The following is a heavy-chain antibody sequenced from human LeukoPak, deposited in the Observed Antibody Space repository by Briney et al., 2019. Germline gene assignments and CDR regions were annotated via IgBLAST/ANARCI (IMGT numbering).Heavy chain of an antibody. J-gene: IGHJ4*02. CDR2: IYSGGGT. CDR1: GFTVSSNY. Sequence: PGGSLRLSCAASGFTVSSNYMSWVRQAPRKGLEWVSVIYSGGGTYYAVSEKGRFTISRDNSKNTLYLQMNRLRAEDTAVYYCARVQWLSFDYWGQGTLVTVSS. V-gene: IGHV3-53*01. CDR3: ARVQWLSFDY. D-gene: IGHD3-22*01.